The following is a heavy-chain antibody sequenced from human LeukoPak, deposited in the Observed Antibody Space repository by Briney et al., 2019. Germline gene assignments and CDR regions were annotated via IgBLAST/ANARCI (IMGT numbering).Heavy chain of an antibody. CDR1: GGSISSYY. CDR3: ARDSSGSYFLRVDAFDI. D-gene: IGHD1-26*01. V-gene: IGHV4-59*01. J-gene: IGHJ3*02. Sequence: PSETLSLTCTVSGGSISSYYWSWIRQPPGKGLEWIGYIYYSGSTNYNPSLKCRVTISVDTSKNQLSLKLSSVTAADTAVYYCARDSSGSYFLRVDAFDIWGQGTMVTVSS. CDR2: IYYSGST.